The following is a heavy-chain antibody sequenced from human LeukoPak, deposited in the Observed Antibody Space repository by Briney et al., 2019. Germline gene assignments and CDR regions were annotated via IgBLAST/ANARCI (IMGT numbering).Heavy chain of an antibody. D-gene: IGHD6-13*01. CDR1: GFTLSKYA. Sequence: GGSLRLSCAASGFTLSKYAMSWVRQAPGKGLEWVSSISSSSSYIYYADSVKGRFTISRDNAKNSLYLQMNSLRAEDTAVYYCARAVAAEDAFDIWGQGTMVTVSS. V-gene: IGHV3-21*01. CDR2: ISSSSSYI. J-gene: IGHJ3*02. CDR3: ARAVAAEDAFDI.